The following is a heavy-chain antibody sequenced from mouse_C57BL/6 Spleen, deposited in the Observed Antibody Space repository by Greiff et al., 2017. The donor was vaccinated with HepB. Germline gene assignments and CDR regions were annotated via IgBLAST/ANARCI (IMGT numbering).Heavy chain of an antibody. CDR2: ISYDGSN. Sequence: EVQLQESGPSLVKPSQSLSLTCSVTGYSITSGYYWNWIRQFPGNKLEWMGYISYDGSNNYNPSLKNRISITRDTSKNQFFLKLNSVTTEDTATYYCARDDYDVRYFDYWGQGTTLTVSS. CDR1: GYSITSGYY. J-gene: IGHJ2*01. CDR3: ARDDYDVRYFDY. V-gene: IGHV3-6*01. D-gene: IGHD2-4*01.